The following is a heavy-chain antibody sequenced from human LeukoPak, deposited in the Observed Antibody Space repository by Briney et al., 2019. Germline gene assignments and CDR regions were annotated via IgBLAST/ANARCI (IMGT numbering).Heavy chain of an antibody. CDR1: GFTFSSYA. CDR3: AKGIVGATNYPGYFDY. CDR2: ISGSGGST. Sequence: GGSLRLSCAASGFTFSSYAMNWVRQAPGKGLEWVSAISGSGGSTYYADSVKGRFTISRDNSKNTLYPQMNSLRAEDTAVYYCAKGIVGATNYPGYFDYWGQGTLVTVSS. V-gene: IGHV3-23*01. D-gene: IGHD1-26*01. J-gene: IGHJ4*02.